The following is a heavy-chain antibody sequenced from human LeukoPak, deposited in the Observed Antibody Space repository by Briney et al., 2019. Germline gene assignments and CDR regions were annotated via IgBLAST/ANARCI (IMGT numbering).Heavy chain of an antibody. V-gene: IGHV5-51*01. J-gene: IGHJ4*02. CDR2: ISPGDSDT. D-gene: IGHD4-23*01. CDR1: GYTLTGYW. Sequence: GESLKISCKGSGYTLTGYWIGWVRQMSRKGLEWMGIISPGDSDTRYSPSFQGQVTMSADKSINTAYLQWGSLKASDTAMYYCARGRGATVITNFDYWGQGTLVTVSS. CDR3: ARGRGATVITNFDY.